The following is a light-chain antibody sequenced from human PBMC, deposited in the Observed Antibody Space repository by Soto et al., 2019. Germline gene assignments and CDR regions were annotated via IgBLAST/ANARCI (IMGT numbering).Light chain of an antibody. CDR3: QQYNNWPPT. J-gene: IGKJ5*01. V-gene: IGKV3-15*01. CDR2: GAS. CDR1: QSVSSN. Sequence: EIVMTQAPATLSVSPGERATLSCRASQSVSSNLAGYQQKPGQAPRLLIYGASTRATGSPARFSGIRSATDFTLTISSLQSEGFALYYCQQYNNWPPTFGQGTRLEMK.